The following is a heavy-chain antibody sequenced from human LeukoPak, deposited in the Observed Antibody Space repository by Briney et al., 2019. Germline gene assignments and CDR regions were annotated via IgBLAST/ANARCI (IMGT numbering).Heavy chain of an antibody. D-gene: IGHD3/OR15-3a*01. CDR2: INHSGST. J-gene: IGHJ4*02. Sequence: PSETLSLTCAVYGGSFSGYYWSWIRQPPGKGLEWIGEINHSGSTNYNPSLKSRVTISLDTSKNQFSLKLSSVTAADTAVYYCARVGLDWGSIDYWGQGTLVTVSS. CDR1: GGSFSGYY. CDR3: ARVGLDWGSIDY. V-gene: IGHV4-34*01.